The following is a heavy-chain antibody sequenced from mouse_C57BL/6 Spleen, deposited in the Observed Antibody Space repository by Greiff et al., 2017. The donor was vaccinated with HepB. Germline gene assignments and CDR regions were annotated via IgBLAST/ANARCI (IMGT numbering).Heavy chain of an antibody. Sequence: QVQLKQPGAELVKPGASVKLSCKASGYTFTSYWMQWVKQRPGQGLEWIGEIDPSDSYTNYNQKFKGKATLTVDTSSSTAYMQLSSLTSEDSAVYYCARPSLDYSNHYFDYWGQGTTLTVSS. CDR1: GYTFTSYW. D-gene: IGHD2-5*01. V-gene: IGHV1-50*01. CDR2: IDPSDSYT. J-gene: IGHJ2*01. CDR3: ARPSLDYSNHYFDY.